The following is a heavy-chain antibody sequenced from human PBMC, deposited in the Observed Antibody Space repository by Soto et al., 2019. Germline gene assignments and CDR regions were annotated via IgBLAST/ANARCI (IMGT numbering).Heavy chain of an antibody. CDR3: AHAFGGTSWPNDAFDV. D-gene: IGHD3-16*01. J-gene: IGHJ3*01. V-gene: IGHV2-5*02. CDR1: GFSFSADGVG. Sequence: HITLKESGPTLVKPTQTLTLTCIFSGFSFSADGVGVGWIRQPPGKTLEWLALIYWDDDTRYRPSLKSRLTITKAPSKTQGVLTMTNMDPLDTATYYCAHAFGGTSWPNDAFDVWGQGTVVTVSS. CDR2: IYWDDDT.